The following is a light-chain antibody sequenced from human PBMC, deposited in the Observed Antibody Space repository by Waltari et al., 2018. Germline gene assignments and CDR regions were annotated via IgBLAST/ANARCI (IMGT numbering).Light chain of an antibody. V-gene: IGLV2-14*03. CDR3: SSYTTPSTVL. J-gene: IGLJ2*01. CDR1: SSDVGDDKY. CDR2: EVS. Sequence: QSALTQPASVSGSPGQSIIISCTGTSSDVGDDKYVSWYQQHPGKAPKLMIYEVSNRPSGVYARFSGSKSGNTAPLTISGLQADDEAAYYCSSYTTPSTVLFGGGTELTVL.